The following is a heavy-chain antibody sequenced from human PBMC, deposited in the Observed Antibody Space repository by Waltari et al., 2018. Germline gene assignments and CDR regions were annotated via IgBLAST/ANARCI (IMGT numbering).Heavy chain of an antibody. CDR2: IIPHRGIA. CDR3: ARARAYCGRDCYCDYYYYMDV. D-gene: IGHD2-21*01. CDR1: VGHFSSYA. V-gene: IGHV1-69*10. Sequence: QVQLVQSGAAVTKPGSSVKVSCEASVGHFSSYAIILQRLPPGQGLEALGGIIPHRGIANYEQKFQGRVTITAEKATSTAYMELSSLRSEATAVSYCARARAYCGRDCYCDYYYYMDVWGKGTTVTVSS. J-gene: IGHJ6*03.